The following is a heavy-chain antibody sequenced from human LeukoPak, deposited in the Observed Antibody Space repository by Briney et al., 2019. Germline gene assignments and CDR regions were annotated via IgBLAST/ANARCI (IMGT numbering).Heavy chain of an antibody. Sequence: SETLSLTCTVSGGSISSYYWNWIRQSPGKELEWIGYIYSSGSTNYNPSLRSRVTISVDTSKNQFSLKLSSVTAADTAVYYCARRWGGATSGFDYWGQGTLVTASS. V-gene: IGHV4-59*08. J-gene: IGHJ4*02. CDR1: GGSISSYY. CDR3: ARRWGGATSGFDY. D-gene: IGHD1-26*01. CDR2: IYSSGST.